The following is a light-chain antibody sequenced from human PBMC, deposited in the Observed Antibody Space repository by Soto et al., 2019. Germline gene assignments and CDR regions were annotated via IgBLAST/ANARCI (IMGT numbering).Light chain of an antibody. V-gene: IGKV3-11*01. CDR2: DAS. Sequence: ETVFTQSPATLSLSPGERATLSCRASQTVSSYFAWYQQKPGQAPNLLIYDASNRATGIPARFSASGSGTDFTLTISDVQPEDFALYYCHQRQSWPRTFGQGTKVDIK. CDR1: QTVSSY. CDR3: HQRQSWPRT. J-gene: IGKJ1*01.